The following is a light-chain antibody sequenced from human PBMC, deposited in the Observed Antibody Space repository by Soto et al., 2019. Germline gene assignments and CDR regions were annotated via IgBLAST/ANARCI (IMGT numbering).Light chain of an antibody. CDR1: QRVSSGY. CDR2: GAS. V-gene: IGKV3-20*01. J-gene: IGKJ5*01. CDR3: QQYAEGTPIT. Sequence: IMLTQSPGTLSLTSGERDTLSCRASQRVSSGYLAWYQQKPGQVPRLLIYGASNRATDIPDRFSGSGSGTDFTLTISRLESDDFALEYCQQYAEGTPITFGQGTRLEI.